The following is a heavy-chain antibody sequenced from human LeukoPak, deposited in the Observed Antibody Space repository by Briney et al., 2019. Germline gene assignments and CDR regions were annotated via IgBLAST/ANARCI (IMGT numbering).Heavy chain of an antibody. J-gene: IGHJ4*02. V-gene: IGHV3-11*01. D-gene: IGHD6-13*01. CDR1: VFTFSDYY. Sequence: GGSLRLSCAASVFTFSDYYMSWIRQAPGKGLEWVSYISSSGSTIYYADSVKGRFTISRDNAKNSLYLQMNSLRAEDTALYYCVKSDSSSWPLDYWGQGTLVTVSS. CDR2: ISSSGSTI. CDR3: VKSDSSSWPLDY.